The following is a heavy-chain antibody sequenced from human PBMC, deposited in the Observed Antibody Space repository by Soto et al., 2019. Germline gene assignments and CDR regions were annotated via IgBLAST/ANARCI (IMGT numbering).Heavy chain of an antibody. CDR1: GFTFSDYY. CDR2: VSSSRTYT. CDR3: TRGLVYYAASASYYKYYYSGMAV. J-gene: IGHJ6*02. D-gene: IGHD3-22*01. Sequence: QVPLVESGGGLVKPGGSLSLFCEASGFTFSDYYSIWIHQAPGKGLEWVSYVSSSRTYTKYADSVKGPFTISRENAKKALYMQMNCLGAEYTAVYYCTRGLVYYAASASYYKYYYSGMAVSGLGTTVIVSS. V-gene: IGHV3-11*06.